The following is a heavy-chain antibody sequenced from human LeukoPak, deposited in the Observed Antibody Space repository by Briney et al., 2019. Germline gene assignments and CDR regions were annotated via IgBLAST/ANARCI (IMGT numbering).Heavy chain of an antibody. CDR2: TSTYNDKT. J-gene: IGHJ6*03. V-gene: IGHV1-18*01. Sequence: GASVKVSCKASGYTFTMNGISWVRQAPGQGLEWMGWTSTYNDKTNYAQRLQGRVTMTTDTSTSTAHMELRSLRSDDTAVYYCARAGPLNYYYYYYMDVWGKGTTVTVSS. CDR3: ARAGPLNYYYYYYMDV. CDR1: GYTFTMNG. D-gene: IGHD2-8*01.